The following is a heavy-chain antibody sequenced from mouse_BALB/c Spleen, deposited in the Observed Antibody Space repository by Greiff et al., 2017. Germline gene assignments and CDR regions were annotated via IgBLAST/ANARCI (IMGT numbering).Heavy chain of an antibody. D-gene: IGHD2-4*01. CDR2: INPSNGRT. V-gene: IGHV1S81*02. Sequence: VQLQQPGAELVKPGASVKLSCKASGYTFTSYWMHWVKQRPGQGLEWIGEINPSNGRTNYNEKFKSKATLTVDKSSSTAYMQLSSLTSEDSAVYYCARGNYDYDRELAYWGQGTLVTVSA. J-gene: IGHJ3*01. CDR3: ARGNYDYDRELAY. CDR1: GYTFTSYW.